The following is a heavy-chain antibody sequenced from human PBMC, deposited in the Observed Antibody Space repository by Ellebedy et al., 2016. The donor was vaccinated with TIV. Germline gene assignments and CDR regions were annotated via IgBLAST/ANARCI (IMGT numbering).Heavy chain of an antibody. D-gene: IGHD3-10*01. CDR3: ARVSGLEVESHGDFDI. Sequence: GESLKISCAASGFTFSDYYMSWIRQAPGKGLEWVSYISSSGSTIYYADSVKGRFTISRDNAKNSLYLQMNSLRDEDTAVYYCARVSGLEVESHGDFDIWGQGTMVTVSS. CDR1: GFTFSDYY. CDR2: ISSSGSTI. J-gene: IGHJ3*02. V-gene: IGHV3-11*04.